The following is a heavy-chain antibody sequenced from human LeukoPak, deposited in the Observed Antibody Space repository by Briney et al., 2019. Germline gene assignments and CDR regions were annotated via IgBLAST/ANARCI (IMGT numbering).Heavy chain of an antibody. CDR1: GFTFSGYW. CDR2: ISSNGGST. CDR3: VKVWAAAGTFDY. J-gene: IGHJ4*02. V-gene: IGHV3-64D*06. D-gene: IGHD6-13*01. Sequence: PGGSLRLSCAASGFTFSGYWMHWVRQAPGKGLEYVSAISSNGGSTYYADSVKGRFTISRDNSKNTLYLQMSSLRAEDTAVYYCVKVWAAAGTFDYWGQGTLVTVSS.